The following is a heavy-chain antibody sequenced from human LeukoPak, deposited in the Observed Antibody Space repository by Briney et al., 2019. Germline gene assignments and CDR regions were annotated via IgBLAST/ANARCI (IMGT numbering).Heavy chain of an antibody. CDR3: ARDSSSAFYYFDY. D-gene: IGHD6-6*01. Sequence: GGSLRLSCAASGFTFSSYSMNWVRQAPGKGLEWVSSISSSSSYIYYADSVKGRFTISRDNAKNSLYLQMNSLRAEDTAVYYCARDSSSAFYYFDYWGQGTLVAVSS. J-gene: IGHJ4*02. CDR1: GFTFSSYS. CDR2: ISSSSSYI. V-gene: IGHV3-21*01.